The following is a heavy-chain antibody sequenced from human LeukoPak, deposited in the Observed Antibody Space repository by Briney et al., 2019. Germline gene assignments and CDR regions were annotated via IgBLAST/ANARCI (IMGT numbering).Heavy chain of an antibody. D-gene: IGHD4-17*01. Sequence: GGSLRLSCSASGFTFSNYGMHWVRQAPGKGLEWVAVISYDGSNKYYADSVKGRFTISRDNSKNTLYLQMNSLRAEDTAVYYCAKFTVTTGAFDYWGQGTLVTVSS. V-gene: IGHV3-30*18. CDR2: ISYDGSNK. J-gene: IGHJ4*02. CDR1: GFTFSNYG. CDR3: AKFTVTTGAFDY.